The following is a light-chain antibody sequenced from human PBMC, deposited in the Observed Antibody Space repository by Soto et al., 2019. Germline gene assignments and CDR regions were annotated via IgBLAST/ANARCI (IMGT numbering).Light chain of an antibody. Sequence: QSALTQAASVSGSPGQSITISCIGTSSDVGSYNLVSWYQQHPGKAPKLMIYEVTKRPSGISNRFSGSKSGNTASLTISGLQAEDEADYYCCSYAGSRVVFGGGTKLTVL. J-gene: IGLJ2*01. CDR2: EVT. V-gene: IGLV2-23*02. CDR1: SSDVGSYNL. CDR3: CSYAGSRVV.